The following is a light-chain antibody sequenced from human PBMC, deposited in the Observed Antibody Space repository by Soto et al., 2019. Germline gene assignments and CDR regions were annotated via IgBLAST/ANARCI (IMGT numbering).Light chain of an antibody. V-gene: IGKV1-33*01. CDR2: DAS. CDR3: QQYDNLPFT. CDR1: QDISNY. Sequence: DIRMTQSPSSLSASVGDRVTITCQASQDISNYLNWYQQKPGKAPKLLIYDASNLEIGVPSRFSGSGSGTDFTFTISSLQPEDVATYYCQQYDNLPFTFGPGTKVDIK. J-gene: IGKJ3*01.